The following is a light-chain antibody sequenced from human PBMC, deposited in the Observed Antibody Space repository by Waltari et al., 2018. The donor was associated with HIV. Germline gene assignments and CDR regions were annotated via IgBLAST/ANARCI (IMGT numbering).Light chain of an antibody. V-gene: IGKV1-39*01. J-gene: IGKJ4*01. CDR3: QQSYSTPPVLT. Sequence: DIQMTQSPSSLSASVGDRVTITCRASQSISSSLNWYQQKPGKAPKLLIYAASSLQSGVPSRFSGSGSGTDFTLTISSLQPEDFATYYCQQSYSTPPVLTFGGGTKVEIK. CDR1: QSISSS. CDR2: AAS.